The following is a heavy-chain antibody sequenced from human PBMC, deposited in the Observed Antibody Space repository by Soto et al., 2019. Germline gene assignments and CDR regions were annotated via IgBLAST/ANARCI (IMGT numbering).Heavy chain of an antibody. CDR2: IYYSGST. CDR1: VVSISSSSYY. D-gene: IGHD3-22*01. J-gene: IGHJ5*02. CDR3: ARHTYYYDSSGYYLAELNWFEP. V-gene: IGHV4-39*01. Sequence: SETLSLTCTFSVVSISSSSYYCGWIRQPPWKGLEWIGSIYYSGSTYYNPSLKSRVTISVDTSKNQFSLKLSSVTAADTAVYYCARHTYYYDSSGYYLAELNWFEPWGQGTLVNVSS.